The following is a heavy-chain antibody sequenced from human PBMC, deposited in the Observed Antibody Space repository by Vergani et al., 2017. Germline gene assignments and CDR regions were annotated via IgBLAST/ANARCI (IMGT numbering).Heavy chain of an antibody. Sequence: QVQLQESGPGLVKPSQTLSLTCTVSGGSISSGSYYWSWIRQPAGKGLEWIGRIYTSGSTNYNPSLKSRVSMSVDTSKNQFSLKLSSVTAADTAVYYCARDRVGYYDLWSGSSEFWYYYYMDVWGKGTTVTVSS. D-gene: IGHD3-3*01. CDR1: GGSISSGSYY. CDR2: IYTSGST. CDR3: ARDRVGYYDLWSGSSEFWYYYYMDV. J-gene: IGHJ6*03. V-gene: IGHV4-61*02.